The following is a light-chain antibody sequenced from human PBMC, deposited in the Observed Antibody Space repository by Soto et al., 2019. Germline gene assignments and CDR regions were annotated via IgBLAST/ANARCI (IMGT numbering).Light chain of an antibody. CDR1: SRDVGAYNY. CDR3: RSHANSTPYV. CDR2: DVT. V-gene: IGLV2-14*01. Sequence: QSVLTQPASVSGSPGQSITISCTGTSRDVGAYNYVSWYQQHPGKAPKLMVYDVTNRPSGVSDRFSGSKSGNTASLTISGLQAEDEADYFCRSHANSTPYVFGTGTKVTVL. J-gene: IGLJ1*01.